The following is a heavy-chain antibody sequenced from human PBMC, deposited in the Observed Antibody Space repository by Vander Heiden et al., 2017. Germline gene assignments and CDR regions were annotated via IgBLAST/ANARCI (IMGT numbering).Heavy chain of an antibody. CDR3: ASPYDFWGAYRY. Sequence: EVQLVESGGGLVQPGGSLRLSCAASGFTFSNYWMHWVRQAPGKGLVWVSRINSDGSTTNDADSVKGRFTISRDNAKNTLYLQMNSLRAEDTAVYYCASPYDFWGAYRYWGQGTLVTVS. J-gene: IGHJ4*02. V-gene: IGHV3-74*01. CDR2: INSDGSTT. CDR1: GFTFSNYW. D-gene: IGHD3-3*01.